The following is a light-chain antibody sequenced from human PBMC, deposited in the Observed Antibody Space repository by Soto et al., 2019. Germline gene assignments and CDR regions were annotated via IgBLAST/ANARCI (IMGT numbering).Light chain of an antibody. CDR3: TSYTKSSTLSL. J-gene: IGLJ1*01. CDR2: DVS. CDR1: SSDVGGYNS. V-gene: IGLV2-14*03. Sequence: QSALTQPASVSASPGQSITISCTGTSSDVGGYNSVSWYQHQPGKAPKLMIYDVSNRPSGVSNRFSASKSGNTASLTISGLQAEDVADYYCTSYTKSSTLSLFGTGTKVTVL.